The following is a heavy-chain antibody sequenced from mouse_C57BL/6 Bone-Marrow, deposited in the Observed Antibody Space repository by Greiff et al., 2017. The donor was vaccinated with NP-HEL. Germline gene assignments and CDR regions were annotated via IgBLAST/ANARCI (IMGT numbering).Heavy chain of an antibody. CDR1: GYTFTSYG. Sequence: QVQLQQSGAELARPGASVKLSCKASGYTFTSYGISWVKQRTGQGLEWIGEIYPRSGNTYYNEKFKGKATLTADKSSSTAYMELRSLTSEDSAVYFCARGFSITTVVARYFDVWGTGTTVTVSS. J-gene: IGHJ1*03. V-gene: IGHV1-81*01. CDR2: IYPRSGNT. CDR3: ARGFSITTVVARYFDV. D-gene: IGHD1-1*01.